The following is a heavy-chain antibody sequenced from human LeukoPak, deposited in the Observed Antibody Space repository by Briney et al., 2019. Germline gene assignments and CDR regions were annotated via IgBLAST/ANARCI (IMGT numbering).Heavy chain of an antibody. D-gene: IGHD6-13*01. CDR2: ISAYNGNT. CDR1: GYTFTSFG. CDR3: ARVPQRGQQLDY. Sequence: ASVKVSCKPSGYTFTSFGLTWVRQAPGQGLEWMGWISAYNGNTNYAQKLQGRVTMTTDTSTSTAYMELRSLRSDDTAVYYCARVPQRGQQLDYWGQGTLVTVSS. J-gene: IGHJ4*02. V-gene: IGHV1-18*01.